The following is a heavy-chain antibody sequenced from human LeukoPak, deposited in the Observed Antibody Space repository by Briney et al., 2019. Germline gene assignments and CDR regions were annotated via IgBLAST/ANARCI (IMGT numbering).Heavy chain of an antibody. V-gene: IGHV3-23*01. J-gene: IGHJ4*02. Sequence: GGSLRLSCAASGFTFSSYGMSWVRQAPGKGLEWVSAISGSGGSTYYADSVKGRFTISRDNSKNTLYLQMNSLRAEDTAVYYCAKDPNYYDSSGVDYWGQATLVTVSS. CDR2: ISGSGGST. D-gene: IGHD3-22*01. CDR1: GFTFSSYG. CDR3: AKDPNYYDSSGVDY.